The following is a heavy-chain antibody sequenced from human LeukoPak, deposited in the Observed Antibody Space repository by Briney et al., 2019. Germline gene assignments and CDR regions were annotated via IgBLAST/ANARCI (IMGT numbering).Heavy chain of an antibody. Sequence: GGSLRLSCVASGLTVRTGYMGRNYMSWARQAPGKGLEWVANIKQDGSEKYYVDSVKGRFTISRDNAKNSLYLQMNSLRAEDTAVYYCARVSSSWYGAFDIWGQGTMVTVSS. D-gene: IGHD6-13*01. CDR2: IKQDGSEK. J-gene: IGHJ3*02. V-gene: IGHV3-7*01. CDR3: ARVSSSWYGAFDI. CDR1: GLTVRTGYMGRNY.